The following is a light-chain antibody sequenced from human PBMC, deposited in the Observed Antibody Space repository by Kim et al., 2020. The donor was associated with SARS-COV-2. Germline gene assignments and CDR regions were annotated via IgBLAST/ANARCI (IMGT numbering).Light chain of an antibody. CDR2: IAY. V-gene: IGKV3-20*01. J-gene: IGKJ1*01. CDR1: QSVSSNY. CDR3: LNNTIAPRT. Sequence: EIVLTQSPGTLSLSPGERATLSCRASQSVSSNYLAWYQQKTGQGPRLLIYIAYSSATGIPDRFSGNGSGTDFTLTISTLEPEDFAEYYCLNNTIAPRTFGDGTKVDIK.